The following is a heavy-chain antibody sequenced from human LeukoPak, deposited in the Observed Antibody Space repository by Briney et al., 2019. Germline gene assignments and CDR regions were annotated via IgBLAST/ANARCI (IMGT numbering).Heavy chain of an antibody. Sequence: GASVKVSCKASGYTFTNYYMHWVRHAPGQGLEWMGIINPSGGSTSYARKFQGRVTMTRDMSTSTVYMELTSLRSEDTAFYYCAKGGSIVLVPAPMGYWGRGTLVTVSS. CDR3: AKGGSIVLVPAPMGY. CDR1: GYTFTNYY. CDR2: INPSGGST. D-gene: IGHD2-2*01. V-gene: IGHV1-46*01. J-gene: IGHJ4*02.